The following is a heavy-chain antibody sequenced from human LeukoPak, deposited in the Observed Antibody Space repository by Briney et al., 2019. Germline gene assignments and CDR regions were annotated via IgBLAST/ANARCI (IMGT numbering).Heavy chain of an antibody. V-gene: IGHV4-59*08. CDR3: ARHTDYGDALDY. CDR2: IYYSGST. CDR1: GGSISSYY. J-gene: IGHJ4*02. Sequence: PSETLFLTCTVSGGSISSYYWSWIRQPPGKGLEWIGYIYYSGSTNYNPSLKSRVTISVDTSKNQFSLKLSSVTAADTAVYYCARHTDYGDALDYWGQGTLVTVSS. D-gene: IGHD4-17*01.